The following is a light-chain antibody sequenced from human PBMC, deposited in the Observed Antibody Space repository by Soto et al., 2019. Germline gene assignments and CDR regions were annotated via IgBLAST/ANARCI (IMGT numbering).Light chain of an antibody. CDR3: TSYTSTNTLGV. J-gene: IGLJ1*01. CDR1: NSDVGGYNY. CDR2: EVS. Sequence: QSALTQPASVSGSPGQSITISCTGTNSDVGGYNYVSWYQHHPDKAPKLMIYEVSNRPSGVSNRFSGSKSGNTASLTISGLQPEDEADYYCTSYTSTNTLGVFGTGTKLTVL. V-gene: IGLV2-14*01.